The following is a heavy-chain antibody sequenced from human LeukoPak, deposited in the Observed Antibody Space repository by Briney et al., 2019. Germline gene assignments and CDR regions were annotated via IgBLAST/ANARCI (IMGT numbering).Heavy chain of an antibody. CDR1: GFTFSDYY. CDR2: ISSSGSTI. D-gene: IGHD3-22*01. CDR3: ARHPYYDSTGLFDY. J-gene: IGHJ4*02. V-gene: IGHV3-11*01. Sequence: SGGSLRLSCAASGFTFSDYYMSWIRQAPGKGLEWVSYISSSGSTIYYADSVKGRFTISRDNAKNSLYLQMNSLRAEDTAVYYCARHPYYDSTGLFDYWGQGTLVTVSS.